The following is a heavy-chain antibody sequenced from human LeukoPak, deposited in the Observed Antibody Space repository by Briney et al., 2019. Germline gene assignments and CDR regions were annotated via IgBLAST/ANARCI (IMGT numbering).Heavy chain of an antibody. J-gene: IGHJ6*02. CDR2: IIPILGIA. CDR1: GGTFSSYA. Sequence: EASVKVSCTASGGTFSSYAISWVRQAPGQGLEWMGRIIPILGIANYAQKFQGRVTITADKSTSTACMELSSLRSEDTAVYYCASLAARQLMDVWGQGTTVTVSS. CDR3: ASLAARQLMDV. D-gene: IGHD6-6*01. V-gene: IGHV1-69*04.